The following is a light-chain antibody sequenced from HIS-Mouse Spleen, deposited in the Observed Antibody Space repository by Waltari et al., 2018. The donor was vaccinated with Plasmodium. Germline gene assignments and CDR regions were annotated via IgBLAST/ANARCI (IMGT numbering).Light chain of an antibody. Sequence: IVLTQSPGPLSLSPGERATLSCRASQSVSSSYLAWYQQKPGQAPRLLIYGASSRATGIPDRFSGSGSGTDFTLTISRLEPEDFAVYYCQQYGSSSGLTFGGGTKVEIK. CDR2: GAS. V-gene: IGKV3-20*01. CDR1: QSVSSSY. J-gene: IGKJ4*01. CDR3: QQYGSSSGLT.